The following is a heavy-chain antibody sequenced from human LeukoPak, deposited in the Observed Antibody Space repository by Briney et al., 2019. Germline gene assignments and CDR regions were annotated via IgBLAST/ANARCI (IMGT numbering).Heavy chain of an antibody. CDR3: ARDRVKLERRGMYFDY. CDR2: IWYDGSNK. D-gene: IGHD1-1*01. Sequence: GGSLRLSCAASGFTFSSYGMHWVRQAPGKGLEWVAVIWYDGSNKYYADSLKGRFTISRGNSKSTLYLQMNSLRAEDTAVYYCARDRVKLERRGMYFDYWGQGTLVTVSS. V-gene: IGHV3-33*01. J-gene: IGHJ4*02. CDR1: GFTFSSYG.